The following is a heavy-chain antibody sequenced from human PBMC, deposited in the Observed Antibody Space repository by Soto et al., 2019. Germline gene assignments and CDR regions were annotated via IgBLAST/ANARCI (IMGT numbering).Heavy chain of an antibody. D-gene: IGHD6-13*01. Sequence: SCKASGYTFTSYGISWVRQAPGQGLEWMGWISAYNGNTNYAQKLQGRVTMTTDTSTSTAYMELRSLRAEDTAVYYCAYSSSWYGIDYWGQGTLVTVSS. J-gene: IGHJ4*02. V-gene: IGHV1-18*04. CDR1: GYTFTSYG. CDR2: ISAYNGNT. CDR3: AYSSSWYGIDY.